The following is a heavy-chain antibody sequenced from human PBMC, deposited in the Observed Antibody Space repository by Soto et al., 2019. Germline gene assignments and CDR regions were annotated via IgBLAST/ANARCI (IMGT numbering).Heavy chain of an antibody. CDR3: ARASYSSSWAPWFDP. D-gene: IGHD6-13*01. Sequence: QVQLVQSGAAVKKPGSSVKVSCKASGGTFSSYAISWVRQAPRQGLEWMGGIIPIFGTANYAQKFQGRVTITADESTSTAYMELSSLRSEDTAVYYCARASYSSSWAPWFDPWGQGTLVTVSS. V-gene: IGHV1-69*12. J-gene: IGHJ5*02. CDR1: GGTFSSYA. CDR2: IIPIFGTA.